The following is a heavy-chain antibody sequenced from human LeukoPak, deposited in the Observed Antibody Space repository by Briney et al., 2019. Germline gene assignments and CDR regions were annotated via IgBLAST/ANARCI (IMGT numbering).Heavy chain of an antibody. CDR2: ISGSGGST. D-gene: IGHD5-18*01. J-gene: IGHJ4*02. CDR3: ARAGPGYSYGSYFDY. V-gene: IGHV3-23*01. Sequence: GGSLRLSCAASGFTFSSYAMSWVRQAPGKGLEWVSAISGSGGSTYYADSVKGRFTISRDNSKNTLYLQMNSLRAEDTAVYYCARAGPGYSYGSYFDYWGQGTLVTVSS. CDR1: GFTFSSYA.